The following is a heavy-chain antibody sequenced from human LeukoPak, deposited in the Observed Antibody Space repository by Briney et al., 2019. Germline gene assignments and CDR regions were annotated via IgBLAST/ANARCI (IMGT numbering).Heavy chain of an antibody. CDR3: AKDGNSGLDY. V-gene: IGHV3-43*01. J-gene: IGHJ4*02. Sequence: GGSLRLSCSASGFTFSTYAMHWVRQAPGKGLEWVSLISWDGVGTYYADSVKGRFTISRDNSKNSLYLQMNSLRSEDTALYYCAKDGNSGLDYWGQGTLVTVSS. CDR2: ISWDGVGT. CDR1: GFTFSTYA. D-gene: IGHD2-15*01.